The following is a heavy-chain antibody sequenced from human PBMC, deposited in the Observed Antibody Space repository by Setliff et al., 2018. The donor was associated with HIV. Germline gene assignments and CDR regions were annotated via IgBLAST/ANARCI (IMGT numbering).Heavy chain of an antibody. D-gene: IGHD3-10*01. CDR2: ISTDGGTK. CDR1: GFTFSTYA. J-gene: IGHJ3*02. V-gene: IGHV3-30*14. CDR3: ARENYYNSGTLGAFDI. Sequence: GGSLRLSCTASGFTFSTYAINWVRQAPGKGLEWVAVISTDGGTKSYADSVKGRFTISRDNFMNTLYLQMSGLNVEDTALYYCARENYYNSGTLGAFDIWGQGTTVTVSS.